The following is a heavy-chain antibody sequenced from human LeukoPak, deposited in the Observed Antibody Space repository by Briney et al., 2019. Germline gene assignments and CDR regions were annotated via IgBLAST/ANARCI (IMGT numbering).Heavy chain of an antibody. J-gene: IGHJ4*02. CDR3: AREAPYKYYFDY. Sequence: SETLSLTCTVSGGSISNYYWSWIRQTPGKGLEWIGYIYYSGSTNYNPSLKSRVTISVDTSKNQFSLKLSSVTAADTAVYYCAREAPYKYYFDYWGQGTLVTVSS. V-gene: IGHV4-59*01. D-gene: IGHD1-1*01. CDR1: GGSISNYY. CDR2: IYYSGST.